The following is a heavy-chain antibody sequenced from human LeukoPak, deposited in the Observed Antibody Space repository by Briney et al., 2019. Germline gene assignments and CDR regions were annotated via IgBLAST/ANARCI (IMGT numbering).Heavy chain of an antibody. CDR1: AFIFSSYW. V-gene: IGHV3-7*01. CDR2: IKEDGSES. J-gene: IGHJ4*02. CDR3: ARRAGAYSHPYDY. Sequence: GGSLRLSCAASAFIFSSYWMSWVRQAPGKGLEWVANIKEDGSESYYVDHVKGRFTISRDNAKNSLYLQMTSVRAEDTGVYYCARRAGAYSHPYDYWGQGTLVTVSS. D-gene: IGHD4/OR15-4a*01.